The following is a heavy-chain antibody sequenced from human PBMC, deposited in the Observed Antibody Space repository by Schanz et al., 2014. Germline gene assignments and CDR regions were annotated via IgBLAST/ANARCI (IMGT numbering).Heavy chain of an antibody. Sequence: QIQLVQSGPEVKKPGATVKVSCKASGYIFINSGISWVRQAPGQGLEWMGWISVYNHNKEYDQKFQGRVTMPTDTSTSTAYMALTDLRSDDTAVYYCARDRRFFDRDDLYYFDSWGQGTLXTVSS. CDR2: ISVYNHNK. V-gene: IGHV1-18*01. CDR3: ARDRRFFDRDDLYYFDS. CDR1: GYIFINSG. D-gene: IGHD3-3*01. J-gene: IGHJ4*02.